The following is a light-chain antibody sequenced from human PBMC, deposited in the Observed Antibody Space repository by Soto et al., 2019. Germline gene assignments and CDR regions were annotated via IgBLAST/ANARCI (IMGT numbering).Light chain of an antibody. J-gene: IGKJ4*01. V-gene: IGKV1-27*01. CDR3: QQYNSAPLT. CDR1: QGIAPC. CDR2: ATS. Sequence: DVQMTQSPSSLSAFVGDRVTITCRASQGIAPCLAWFQQKPGKVPTLLIYATSTLQSGVPSRVSGSGSGTDFTLTISSLQPEDSGTYYCQQYNSAPLTFDGATTVEIK.